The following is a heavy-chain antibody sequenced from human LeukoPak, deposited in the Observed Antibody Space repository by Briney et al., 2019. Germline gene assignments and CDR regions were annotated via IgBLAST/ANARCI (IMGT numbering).Heavy chain of an antibody. CDR3: ARGWQLLLLPDFDY. D-gene: IGHD2-15*01. CDR1: GYTFTGYY. Sequence: ASVKVSCKASGYTFTGYYMHWVRQAPGQGLEWMGWINPNSGGTNYAQKFQGRVTMTRDTSINTAYMELSRLRSDDTAVYYCARGWQLLLLPDFDYWGQGTLVTVSS. CDR2: INPNSGGT. V-gene: IGHV1-2*02. J-gene: IGHJ4*02.